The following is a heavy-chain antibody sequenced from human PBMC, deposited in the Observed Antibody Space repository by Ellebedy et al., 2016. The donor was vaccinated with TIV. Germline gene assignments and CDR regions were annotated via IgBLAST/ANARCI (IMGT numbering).Heavy chain of an antibody. Sequence: AASVKVSCKASGYTFTTYAMHWVRQAPGQGPEWMGWIGTYEGHKKYAPKLQGRVTMTRDTSTSTAYMELRSLRSDDTAVYYCARDRDGSSSSDFQHWGPGTLVTVSS. CDR2: IGTYEGHK. CDR3: ARDRDGSSSSDFQH. D-gene: IGHD6-6*01. CDR1: GYTFTTYA. J-gene: IGHJ1*01. V-gene: IGHV1-18*01.